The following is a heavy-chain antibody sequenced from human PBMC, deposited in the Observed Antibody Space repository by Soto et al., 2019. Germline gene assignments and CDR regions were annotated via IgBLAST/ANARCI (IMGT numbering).Heavy chain of an antibody. V-gene: IGHV1-69*06. Sequence: SVKVSCKASRGTFSSYAISWVRQAPRQGLEWMGGIIPIFGTANYAQKFQGRVTITADKSTSTAYMELSSLRSEDTAVYYCARDGSPPDYDFWSGEKRLRYGMDVWGQGTTVTVSS. CDR2: IIPIFGTA. CDR1: RGTFSSYA. CDR3: ARDGSPPDYDFWSGEKRLRYGMDV. D-gene: IGHD3-3*01. J-gene: IGHJ6*02.